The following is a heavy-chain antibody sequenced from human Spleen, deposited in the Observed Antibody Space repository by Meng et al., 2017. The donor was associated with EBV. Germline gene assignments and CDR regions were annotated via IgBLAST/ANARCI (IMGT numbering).Heavy chain of an antibody. D-gene: IGHD6-19*01. CDR1: GYIFNDYA. Sequence: QVQCAESGAEGKKAGASVKVSCKASGYIFNDYAIHWVRQAPGQSLEWMGWINGGGGNTKYSQKFQGRVTIMRDTSATTAFMELSSLRSEDTAVYYCARTQGQWLVGPADWFDPWGQGTLVTVSS. J-gene: IGHJ5*02. CDR2: INGGGGNT. CDR3: ARTQGQWLVGPADWFDP. V-gene: IGHV1-3*01.